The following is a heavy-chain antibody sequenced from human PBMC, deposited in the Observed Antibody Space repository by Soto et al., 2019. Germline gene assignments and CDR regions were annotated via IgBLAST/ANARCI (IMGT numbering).Heavy chain of an antibody. CDR3: VKDRIGGGYWYFDL. CDR1: GFTFSSYA. V-gene: IGHV3-64D*06. CDR2: FSSNGVST. Sequence: PGGSLRLSCSASGFTFSSYAMHWVRQAPGKGLEYVSAFSSNGVSTYYADSVKGRFTISRDISKNTLYLQMSSLRAEDTAVYYCVKDRIGGGYWYFDLWGRGTLVTVSS. J-gene: IGHJ2*01.